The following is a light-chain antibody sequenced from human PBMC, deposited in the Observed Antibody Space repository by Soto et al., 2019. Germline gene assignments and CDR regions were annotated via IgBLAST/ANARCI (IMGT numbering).Light chain of an antibody. J-gene: IGLJ1*01. Sequence: QSALTQPPSVSGSPGQSVTISCTGTSSDVGKYDRVSWYQQPPGTAPKLIIYEVINRPSGVPARFSGSKSGNTASLTISGLQAEEEADYYCSSYMSTSRYVFGAGTKVTVL. CDR1: SSDVGKYDR. CDR3: SSYMSTSRYV. V-gene: IGLV2-18*02. CDR2: EVI.